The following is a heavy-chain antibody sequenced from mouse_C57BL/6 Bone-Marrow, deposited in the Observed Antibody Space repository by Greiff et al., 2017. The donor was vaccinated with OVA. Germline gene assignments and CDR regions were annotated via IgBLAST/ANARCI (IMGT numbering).Heavy chain of an antibody. V-gene: IGHV1-64*01. Sequence: VQLQQPGAELVKPGASVKLSCKASGYTFTSYWMHWVKQRPGQGLEWIGMIHPNSGSTNYNEKFKSKATLTVDKSSSTAYMQLSSLSSEDSAVYYCARAVVGGGWFAYWGQGTLVTVSA. J-gene: IGHJ3*01. D-gene: IGHD1-1*01. CDR1: GYTFTSYW. CDR2: IHPNSGST. CDR3: ARAVVGGGWFAY.